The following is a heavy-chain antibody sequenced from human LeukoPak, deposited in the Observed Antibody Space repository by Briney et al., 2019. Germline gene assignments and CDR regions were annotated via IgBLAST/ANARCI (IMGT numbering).Heavy chain of an antibody. CDR1: GYSISSGYC. D-gene: IGHD1-26*01. CDR2: IYHSGST. Sequence: SETLSLTCSVSGYSISSGYCWGWIRQPPGKGLEWIGSIYHSGSTSYNPSLKTRVTISVDTSKNQFSLKLSSVTAADTAVYYCATTFGATPNYFDYWGQGTLVTVSS. CDR3: ATTFGATPNYFDY. J-gene: IGHJ4*02. V-gene: IGHV4-38-2*02.